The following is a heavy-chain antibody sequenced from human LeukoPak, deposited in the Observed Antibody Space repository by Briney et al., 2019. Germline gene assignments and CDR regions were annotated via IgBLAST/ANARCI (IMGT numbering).Heavy chain of an antibody. J-gene: IGHJ4*02. V-gene: IGHV3-53*01. CDR3: ARVQYSSGWYSNYYFDY. D-gene: IGHD6-19*01. CDR1: GFTVSSNY. CDR2: IYSGGST. Sequence: QSGGSLRLSCAASGFTVSSNYMSWVRQAPGKGLEWVSVIYSGGSTYYADSVKGRFTISRDNSKNTLYLQMNSLRAEDTAVYYCARVQYSSGWYSNYYFDYWGQGTLVTVSS.